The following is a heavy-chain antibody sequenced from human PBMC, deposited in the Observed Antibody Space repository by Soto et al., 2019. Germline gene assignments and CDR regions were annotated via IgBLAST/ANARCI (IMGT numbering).Heavy chain of an antibody. CDR1: GFTFNKDW. CDR3: VRVGYCSSTSCFQFDP. J-gene: IGHJ5*02. Sequence: GGSLRLSCAASGFTFNKDWMHWVRQAPGKGLVWVSRINNDGGSTSYADSVKGRFTISRDNAKNTLYLQMNSLRAEDTVIYYCVRVGYCSSTSCFQFDPWGQGTLVTVSS. CDR2: INNDGGST. V-gene: IGHV3-74*01. D-gene: IGHD2-2*01.